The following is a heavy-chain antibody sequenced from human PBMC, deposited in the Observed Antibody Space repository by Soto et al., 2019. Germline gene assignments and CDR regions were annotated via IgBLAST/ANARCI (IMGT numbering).Heavy chain of an antibody. J-gene: IGHJ3*02. CDR2: INAGNGNT. CDR3: ALVVAATTEYPDAFDI. V-gene: IGHV1-3*01. Sequence: ASVKASCKASGGTFSSYAMYWVRQAPGQRLEWMGWINAGNGNTKYSQKFQGRVTITRDTSASTAYMELSSLRSEDTAVYYCALVVAATTEYPDAFDIWGQGTMVTVSS. CDR1: GGTFSSYA. D-gene: IGHD2-15*01.